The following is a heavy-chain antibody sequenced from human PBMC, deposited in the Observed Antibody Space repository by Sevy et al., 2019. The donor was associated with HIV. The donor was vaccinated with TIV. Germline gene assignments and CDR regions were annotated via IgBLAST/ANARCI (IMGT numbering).Heavy chain of an antibody. CDR1: GGSVSGYF. V-gene: IGHV4-59*02. CDR2: IHHSGTT. CDR3: TRVDSSGHSDY. J-gene: IGHJ4*02. Sequence: SETLSLTCTVAGGSVSGYFWSWIRQPPGRGLEWVGNIHHSGTTNYNPSLKSALTISGATSKNQFSLILTSATAADTAVYSCTRVDSSGHSDYWGQGTPVTVSS. D-gene: IGHD3-22*01.